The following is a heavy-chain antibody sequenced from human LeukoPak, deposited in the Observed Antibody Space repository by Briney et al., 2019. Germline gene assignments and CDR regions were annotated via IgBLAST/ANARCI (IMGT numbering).Heavy chain of an antibody. Sequence: SVKVSCKASGGTFSSYAISWVRQAPGQRLEWMGGIIPIFGTANYAQKFQGRVTITADESTSTAYMELSSLRSEDTAVYYCARDRGIAARPGTDAFDIWGQGTMVTVSS. J-gene: IGHJ3*02. CDR1: GGTFSSYA. D-gene: IGHD6-6*01. CDR3: ARDRGIAARPGTDAFDI. V-gene: IGHV1-69*13. CDR2: IIPIFGTA.